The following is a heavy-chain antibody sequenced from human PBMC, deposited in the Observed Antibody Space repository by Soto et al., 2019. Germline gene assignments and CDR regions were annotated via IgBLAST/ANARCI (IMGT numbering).Heavy chain of an antibody. CDR2: ISGCGGSK. CDR1: GFTFSSYA. Sequence: GGSLRLSCAASGFTFSSYAMSWVRQAPGKGLEWVSAISGCGGSKYYADSVKGRFTISRGNSKNRRNLQMNSLRAEDTAVYYCAKSSSGYFGPPQNFDYLGQGTLVTVSS. CDR3: AKSSSGYFGPPQNFDY. J-gene: IGHJ4*02. D-gene: IGHD3-22*01. V-gene: IGHV3-23*01.